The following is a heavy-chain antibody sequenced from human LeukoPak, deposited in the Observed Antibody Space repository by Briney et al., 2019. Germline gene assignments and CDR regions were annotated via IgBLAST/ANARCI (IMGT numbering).Heavy chain of an antibody. D-gene: IGHD3-10*01. V-gene: IGHV4-61*02. Sequence: SETLSLTCTVSGGSISSGSYYWSWIRQPAGKGLEWIGRIYTSGSTNYNPSLKSRVTISVDTSKNQFSLKLSSVTAADTAVYYCARAYGSGSYYLGESDYWGQGTLVTVSS. J-gene: IGHJ4*02. CDR1: GGSISSGSYY. CDR3: ARAYGSGSYYLGESDY. CDR2: IYTSGST.